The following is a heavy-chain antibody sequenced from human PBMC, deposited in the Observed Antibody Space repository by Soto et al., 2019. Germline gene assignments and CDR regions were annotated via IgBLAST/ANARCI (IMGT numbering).Heavy chain of an antibody. CDR1: GGSISSYY. J-gene: IGHJ4*02. V-gene: IGHV4-59*01. CDR3: ARLSRLREIFFDY. D-gene: IGHD4-17*01. Sequence: SETLSLTCTVSGGSISSYYWSWIRQPPGKGLEWIGYIYYSGSTNYNPSLKSRVTISVDTSKNQFSLKLSSVTAADTAVYYCARLSRLREIFFDYWGQGTLVTVSS. CDR2: IYYSGST.